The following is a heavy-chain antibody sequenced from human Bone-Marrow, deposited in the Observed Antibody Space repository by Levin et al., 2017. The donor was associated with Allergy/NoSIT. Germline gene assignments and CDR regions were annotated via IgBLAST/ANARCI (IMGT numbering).Heavy chain of an antibody. Sequence: GGSLRLSCAASGFTFTSYAMSWVRQAPGKGLEWVSAISGSGGSTYYADSVKGRFTISRNNSEKTLYLQMNSLRAEDTAVYYCAKALGFCSSTSCAYYMDVWGKGTTVTVSS. V-gene: IGHV3-23*01. D-gene: IGHD2-2*01. J-gene: IGHJ6*03. CDR3: AKALGFCSSTSCAYYMDV. CDR1: GFTFTSYA. CDR2: ISGSGGST.